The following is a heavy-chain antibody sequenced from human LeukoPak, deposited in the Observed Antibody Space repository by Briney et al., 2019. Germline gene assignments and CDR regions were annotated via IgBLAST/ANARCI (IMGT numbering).Heavy chain of an antibody. CDR3: AGGPNYGGRVDYFDY. J-gene: IGHJ4*02. Sequence: QSGGSLRLSCAASGFILSNYWISWVRQAPGRGLEWVAHIKQDGNEKHYVDSVKGRFTLSRDDSKNSLYLQMNSLRLDDSAGYYCAGGPNYGGRVDYFDYWGQGTLVTVSS. CDR1: GFILSNYW. CDR2: IKQDGNEK. V-gene: IGHV3-7*01. D-gene: IGHD4-23*01.